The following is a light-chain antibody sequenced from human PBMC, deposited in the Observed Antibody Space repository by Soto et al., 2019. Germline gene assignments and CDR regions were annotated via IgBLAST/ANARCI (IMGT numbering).Light chain of an antibody. CDR3: QQLKSYPRT. CDR1: QSVSSSY. V-gene: IGKV3D-7*01. CDR2: AAS. Sequence: EIVLTQSPGTLSLSPGERATLSCRASQSVSSSYLAWYQQKPGKAPHLLIYAASTLYRGVPSRFSGSGSGTDFTLTISSLQPEDFATYYCQQLKSYPRTFGPGTKVEIK. J-gene: IGKJ3*01.